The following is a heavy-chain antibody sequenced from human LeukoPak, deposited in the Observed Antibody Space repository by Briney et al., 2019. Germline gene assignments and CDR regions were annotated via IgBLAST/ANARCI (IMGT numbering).Heavy chain of an antibody. CDR2: ISGSGGST. V-gene: IGHV3-23*01. CDR3: ARDYGDYGFDY. Sequence: GGSLRLSCAASGFTFSSYAMSWVRQAPGKGLEWISGISGSGGSTYYADSVKGRFTISRDNSKNTLYLQMNSLRAEDTAVYYCARDYGDYGFDYWGQGTLVTVSS. D-gene: IGHD4-17*01. J-gene: IGHJ4*02. CDR1: GFTFSSYA.